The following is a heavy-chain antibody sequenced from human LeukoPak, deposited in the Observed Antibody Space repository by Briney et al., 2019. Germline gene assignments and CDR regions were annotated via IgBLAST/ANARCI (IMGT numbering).Heavy chain of an antibody. J-gene: IGHJ4*02. Sequence: GGSLRLSCAASGFTFSSYWMSWVRQAPGKGLEWVSCVSSSGTTMYHADSVKGRFTISRDNAKNSLYLQMNSLRAEDAAVYYCARRYCSSASCLFDYWGQGTLVTVSS. V-gene: IGHV3-48*04. D-gene: IGHD2-2*01. CDR2: VSSSGTTM. CDR3: ARRYCSSASCLFDY. CDR1: GFTFSSYW.